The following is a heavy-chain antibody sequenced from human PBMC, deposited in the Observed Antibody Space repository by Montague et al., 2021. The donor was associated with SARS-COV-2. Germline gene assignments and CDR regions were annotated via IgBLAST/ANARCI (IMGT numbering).Heavy chain of an antibody. CDR2: INHSGNT. CDR1: GASLSGYY. V-gene: IGHV4-34*01. D-gene: IGHD3-3*01. J-gene: IGHJ5*02. CDR3: ARGADYDFWSGYLRYKWFDP. Sequence: SETLSLTCAVYGASLSGYYWAWIRQTPGKRLEWIGEINHSGNTNYNPSLKSRLTISVDTSKKQFSLKLSSVTTADAAVYYCARGADYDFWSGYLRYKWFDPWGLGTPVTVSS.